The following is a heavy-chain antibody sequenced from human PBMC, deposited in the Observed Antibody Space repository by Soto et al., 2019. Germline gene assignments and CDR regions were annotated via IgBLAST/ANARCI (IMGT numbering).Heavy chain of an antibody. D-gene: IGHD3-3*01. CDR2: ISGSDGKT. Sequence: DVQLWESGGGLVQPGGSLRLSCAASGFSFGSYALSWVRQAPGKGLEWVSTISGSDGKTFYADSVEGRFSISRDTSQSTLSLQMNSLRADDTAMYYCARWSYLDYWGQGTRVTVSS. CDR3: ARWSYLDY. J-gene: IGHJ4*02. CDR1: GFSFGSYA. V-gene: IGHV3-23*01.